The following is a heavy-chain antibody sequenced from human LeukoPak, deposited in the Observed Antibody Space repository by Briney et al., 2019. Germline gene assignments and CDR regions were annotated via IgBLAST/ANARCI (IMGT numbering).Heavy chain of an antibody. D-gene: IGHD3-16*01. CDR1: GGSISTYY. J-gene: IGHJ4*02. Sequence: SETLSLTCTVSGGSISTYYWSWIRLPPGKGLEWIAYIYFTGRTQYNPSLKSRVTISEDTSKNQFSLRLSSVTPADTAVYYCARGDYDSDFDYWGQGTLVTVSS. CDR2: IYFTGRT. CDR3: ARGDYDSDFDY. V-gene: IGHV4-59*01.